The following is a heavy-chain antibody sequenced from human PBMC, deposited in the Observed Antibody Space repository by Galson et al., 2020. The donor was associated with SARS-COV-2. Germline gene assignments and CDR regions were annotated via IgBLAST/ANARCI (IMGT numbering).Heavy chain of an antibody. CDR2: FDPEDGET. CDR1: GYTLTELT. Sequence: ASVKVSCKVSGYTLTELTMHWMRQAPRNGLEWMGGFDPEDGETIYAQKFQGRVTMTEDTSTDTAYMELSSLRSEDTAVYYCATGSTVTTGYWFDPWGQGNLVTVSS. J-gene: IGHJ5*02. CDR3: ATGSTVTTGYWFDP. D-gene: IGHD4-17*01. V-gene: IGHV1-24*01.